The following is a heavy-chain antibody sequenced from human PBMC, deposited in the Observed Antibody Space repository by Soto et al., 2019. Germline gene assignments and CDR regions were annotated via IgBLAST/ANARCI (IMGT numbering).Heavy chain of an antibody. CDR2: ISSSSSYI. V-gene: IGHV3-21*01. CDR1: GFTFSSYS. D-gene: IGHD6-13*01. Sequence: ASVKLSCAASGFTFSSYSMNWVRQAPGKGLEWVSSISSSSSYIYYADSVKGRFTISRDNAKNSLYLQMNSLRAEDTAVYYCARESPAAGSSFDYWGQGTLVTVSS. CDR3: ARESPAAGSSFDY. J-gene: IGHJ4*02.